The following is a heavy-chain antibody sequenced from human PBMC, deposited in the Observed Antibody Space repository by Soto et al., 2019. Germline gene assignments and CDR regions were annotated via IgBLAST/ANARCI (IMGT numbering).Heavy chain of an antibody. CDR1: GFSFRSDW. J-gene: IGHJ4*02. D-gene: IGHD1-26*01. V-gene: IGHV3-7*04. CDR3: SGGAGDAF. CDR2: TNQDGSQK. Sequence: EEQLVESGGGLVQPGGSLRLTCAVSGFSFRSDWMNWVRQAPGKGLEWVAHTNQDGSQKYYVDSVKGRFTIFRDNAKNSLYLQMNSLRAEDTAVYYCSGGAGDAFWGQGTLVTVSS.